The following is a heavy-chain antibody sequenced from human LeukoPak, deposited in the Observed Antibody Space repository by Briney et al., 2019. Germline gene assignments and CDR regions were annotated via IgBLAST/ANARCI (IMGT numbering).Heavy chain of an antibody. D-gene: IGHD1-26*01. CDR2: ISWDGGSA. CDR3: AKANLVGATLPDY. V-gene: IGHV3-43D*03. J-gene: IGHJ4*02. CDR1: GFTFDDYA. Sequence: GGSLRLSCAASGFTFDDYAMHWVRQAPGKGLEWVSFISWDGGSAYYADSVKGRFTISRDNNQNSLYLQMNSLRSEDTALYYCAKANLVGATLPDYWGQGTLVTVSS.